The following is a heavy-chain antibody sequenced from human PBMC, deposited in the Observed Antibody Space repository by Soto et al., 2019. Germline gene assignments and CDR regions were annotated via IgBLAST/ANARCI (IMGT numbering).Heavy chain of an antibody. J-gene: IGHJ4*02. CDR2: ISNDESDT. Sequence: QGQLVESGGGVVQPGWSGRLSCAASGFTFSNNGMHWVRQAPGKGLEWVAFISNDESDTYYVDSVKGRFSISRDNSQNTLYLKMNSLRGEDTAVYYCVTGHWNYFDYWGQGTLVTVSS. CDR3: VTGHWNYFDY. CDR1: GFTFSNNG. D-gene: IGHD3-3*01. V-gene: IGHV3-30*03.